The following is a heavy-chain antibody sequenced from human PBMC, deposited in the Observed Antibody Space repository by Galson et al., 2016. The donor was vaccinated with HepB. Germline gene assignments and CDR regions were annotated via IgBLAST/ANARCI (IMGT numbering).Heavy chain of an antibody. J-gene: IGHJ6*04. CDR1: GFTFSIYD. D-gene: IGHD5-12*01. CDR3: ARDGGYSGYDAYGMDV. Sequence: SLRLSCAASGFTFSIYDMHWDRQAPGSGLEWASVIGTAGNTYYAASVKGRFTISREDAKNSLFLQMNSLTVGDTAVYYCARDGGYSGYDAYGMDVWGKGTTVTVSS. CDR2: IGTAGNT. V-gene: IGHV3-13*01.